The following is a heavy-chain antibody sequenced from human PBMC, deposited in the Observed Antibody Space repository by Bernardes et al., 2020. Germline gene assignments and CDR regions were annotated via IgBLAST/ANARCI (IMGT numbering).Heavy chain of an antibody. CDR1: GGSFSGYY. J-gene: IGHJ6*02. CDR3: ARGFLWYQLLSGYYGMDV. CDR2: INHSGST. V-gene: IGHV4-34*01. Sequence: SETLSLTCAVYGGSFSGYYWSWIRQPPGKGLEWIGEINHSGSTNYNPSLKSRVTISVDTSKNQFSLKLSSVTAADTAVYYCARGFLWYQLLSGYYGMDVWGQGTTVTVSS. D-gene: IGHD2-2*01.